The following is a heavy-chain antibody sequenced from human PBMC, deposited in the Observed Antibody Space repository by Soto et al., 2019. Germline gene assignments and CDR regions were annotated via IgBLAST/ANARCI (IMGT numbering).Heavy chain of an antibody. Sequence: GGSLRLSCAASGFTFSSYAMSWVRQAPGKGLEWVSAISGSGGSTYYADSVKGRFTVSRDNSKNTLYLQMNSLRAEDTAVYYCAKLRQFVVVVAATPNYWGQGTLVTVSS. CDR2: ISGSGGST. CDR3: AKLRQFVVVVAATPNY. V-gene: IGHV3-23*01. CDR1: GFTFSSYA. D-gene: IGHD2-15*01. J-gene: IGHJ4*02.